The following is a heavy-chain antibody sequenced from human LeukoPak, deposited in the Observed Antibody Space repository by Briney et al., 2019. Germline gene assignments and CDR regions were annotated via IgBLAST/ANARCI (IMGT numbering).Heavy chain of an antibody. J-gene: IGHJ6*02. Sequence: SETLSLTCAVYGGSFSGYYWSWIRQPPGKGLEWIGEINHSGSTNYNPSLKSRVTISVDTSKNQFSLKLSSVTAADTAVYYCAGDPVGGSCGMDVWGQGTTVTVSS. CDR2: INHSGST. D-gene: IGHD2-15*01. CDR1: GGSFSGYY. V-gene: IGHV4-34*01. CDR3: AGDPVGGSCGMDV.